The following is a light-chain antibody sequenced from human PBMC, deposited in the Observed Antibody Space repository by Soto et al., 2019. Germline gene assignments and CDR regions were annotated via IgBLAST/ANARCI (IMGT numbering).Light chain of an antibody. CDR2: AAS. CDR3: QQYNRYPRT. CDR1: QGISTW. J-gene: IGKJ1*01. Sequence: DIQMTQFPSSLSASVGDRVNITCRASQGISTWLAWYQQKPERAPKCLIYAASRLQSGVPPRFSGSGSETDFTLTISSLQPEDFATYYCQQYNRYPRTFGQGTKVEIK. V-gene: IGKV1D-16*01.